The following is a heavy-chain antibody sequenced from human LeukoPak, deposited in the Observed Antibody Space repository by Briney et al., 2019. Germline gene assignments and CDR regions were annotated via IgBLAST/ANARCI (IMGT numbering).Heavy chain of an antibody. CDR3: ARAPSRPPLRWFGESTHYFYYYMDV. V-gene: IGHV3-48*03. CDR1: GFTFSSYE. D-gene: IGHD3-10*01. J-gene: IGHJ6*03. Sequence: GGSLRLSCAASGFTFSSYEMNWVPDAPGKGLECGSYICSSGSTKYYADSVKGRFTISRDNAKNSLYLQMNSLRAEDTAVYYCARAPSRPPLRWFGESTHYFYYYMDVWGKGTTVTISS. CDR2: ICSSGSTK.